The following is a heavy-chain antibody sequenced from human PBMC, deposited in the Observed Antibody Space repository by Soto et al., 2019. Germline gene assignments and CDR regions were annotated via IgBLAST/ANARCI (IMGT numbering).Heavy chain of an antibody. J-gene: IGHJ6*02. CDR3: ARLRGDVIRGVINFYYGMDV. CDR2: VYPGDSET. D-gene: IGHD3-10*01. Sequence: PGESLKISCKGSGYRFTSYWIGWVRQMPGKGLEWMGIVYPGDSETRYSPSVQGQVTISADKSVSAAYLHWSSLQASDSAMYYCARLRGDVIRGVINFYYGMDVWGQGTTVTVSS. CDR1: GYRFTSYW. V-gene: IGHV5-51*01.